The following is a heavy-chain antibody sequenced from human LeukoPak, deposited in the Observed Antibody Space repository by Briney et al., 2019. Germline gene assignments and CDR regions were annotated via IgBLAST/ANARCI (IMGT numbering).Heavy chain of an antibody. D-gene: IGHD3-10*01. CDR1: GFTFRSYW. J-gene: IGHJ4*02. V-gene: IGHV3-7*04. CDR3: TREYYYGSGSYYAGC. CDR2: IKQDGNER. Sequence: GGSLRLSCAASGFTFRSYWMSWVRQAPGKGLEWVANIKQDGNERYYVDSVKGRFTISRDNAKNSLYLQMNSLRAEDTAVYYCTREYYYGSGSYYAGCWGQGTLVTVSS.